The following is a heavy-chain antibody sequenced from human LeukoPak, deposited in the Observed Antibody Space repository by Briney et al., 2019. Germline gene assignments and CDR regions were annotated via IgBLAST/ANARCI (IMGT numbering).Heavy chain of an antibody. V-gene: IGHV3-15*01. J-gene: IGHJ3*02. Sequence: GGSLRLSCAASGFPFSNAWMSWVRQAPGKGLEWVGRMKSKTDGGTTDYAAPVKGRFTISRDDSKNTLYLQMSSLKTEDTAVYYCITVAVAVGSLAFDIWGQGTMVTVSS. CDR1: GFPFSNAW. D-gene: IGHD6-19*01. CDR2: MKSKTDGGTT. CDR3: ITVAVAVGSLAFDI.